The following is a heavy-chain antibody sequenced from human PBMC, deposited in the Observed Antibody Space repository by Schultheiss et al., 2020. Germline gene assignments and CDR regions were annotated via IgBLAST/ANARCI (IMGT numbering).Heavy chain of an antibody. CDR3: ARGTTVTTSRSGYYGMDV. V-gene: IGHV4-30-4*01. D-gene: IGHD4-17*01. Sequence: SETLSLTCTVSGGSISSGDYYWSWIRQPPGKGLEWIGYIYYSGSTYYNPSLKSRVTMSVDTSKNQFSLKLSSVTAADTAVYYCARGTTVTTSRSGYYGMDVWGKGTTVTVSS. CDR1: GGSISSGDYY. CDR2: IYYSGST. J-gene: IGHJ6*04.